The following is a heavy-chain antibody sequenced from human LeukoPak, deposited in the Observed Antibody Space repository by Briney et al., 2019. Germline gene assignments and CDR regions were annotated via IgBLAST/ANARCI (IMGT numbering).Heavy chain of an antibody. D-gene: IGHD6-13*01. Sequence: PGGSLRLSCGASGFTFSSYAMSWVRQAPGKGLEWVSGISGSGGTTYYADSVKGRFTISRDNSKNTLYLQMNSLRADDTAIYYCAKKGAVGIAAAAFDYWGQGTLVTVSS. J-gene: IGHJ4*02. CDR1: GFTFSSYA. CDR3: AKKGAVGIAAAAFDY. CDR2: ISGSGGTT. V-gene: IGHV3-23*01.